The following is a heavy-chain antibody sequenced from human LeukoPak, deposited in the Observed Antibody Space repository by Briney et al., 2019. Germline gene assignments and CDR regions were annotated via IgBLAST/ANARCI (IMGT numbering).Heavy chain of an antibody. V-gene: IGHV4-59*01. CDR3: ARVIAAAGLGQYYFDY. J-gene: IGHJ4*02. Sequence: PSQTPSLTCTVSGGSISSYYWSCIPQPPGKGLEWSGYIYYSGSTNYSPSLKSRVTISVDTSKNQFSLKLSSVTAADTAVYYCARVIAAAGLGQYYFDYWGQGTLVTVSS. CDR2: IYYSGST. D-gene: IGHD6-13*01. CDR1: GGSISSYY.